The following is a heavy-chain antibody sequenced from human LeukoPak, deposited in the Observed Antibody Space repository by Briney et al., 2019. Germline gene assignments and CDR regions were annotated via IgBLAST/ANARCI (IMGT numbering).Heavy chain of an antibody. CDR2: IYHSGST. Sequence: PSQTLSLTCAVSGGSISSGGYFWRWIRQPPGKGLEWIGYIYHSGSTYYNPSLKSRVTISVDRSKNQFSLKLSSVTAADTAVYYCASSAPARVTSIDYWGQGTLVTVSS. J-gene: IGHJ4*02. CDR3: ASSAPARVTSIDY. D-gene: IGHD4-17*01. CDR1: GGSISSGGYF. V-gene: IGHV4-30-2*01.